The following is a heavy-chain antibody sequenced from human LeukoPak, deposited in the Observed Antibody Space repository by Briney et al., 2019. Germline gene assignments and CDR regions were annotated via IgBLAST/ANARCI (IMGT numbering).Heavy chain of an antibody. CDR1: GYTFTGYY. V-gene: IGHV1-2*02. D-gene: IGHD2-15*01. CDR3: SREGGYCTGGTCYSGYFDY. CDR2: INANSGAT. Sequence: ASVKVSCKASGYTFTGYYMHWVRQAPGQGLEWMGWINANSGATNSAQKFQGRVTMTRDTSINTAYMDLSRLTSDDTAVYYCSREGGYCTGGTCYSGYFDYWGQGTLVTVSS. J-gene: IGHJ4*02.